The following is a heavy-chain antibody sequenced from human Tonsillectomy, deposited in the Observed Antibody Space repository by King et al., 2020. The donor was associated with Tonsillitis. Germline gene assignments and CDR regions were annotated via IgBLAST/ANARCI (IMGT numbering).Heavy chain of an antibody. Sequence: VQLVESGEGLVQPGGSLRLSCAASGFTVSSNYMSWVRQAPGKGLEWVAVIYSGGSTYYADSAKGRFPISRDNSKNKLYLQMNSLRAEDTAVYYCARDYHMDVWGKGTTVTVSS. J-gene: IGHJ6*03. CDR1: GFTVSSNY. CDR3: ARDYHMDV. CDR2: IYSGGST. V-gene: IGHV3-66*01.